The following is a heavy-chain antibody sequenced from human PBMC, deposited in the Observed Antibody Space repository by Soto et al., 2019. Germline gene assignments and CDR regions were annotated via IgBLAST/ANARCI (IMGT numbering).Heavy chain of an antibody. Sequence: EVQLVESGGGLVQPGGSLRLSCAASGFTFSSYWMHWVRQAPGKGLVWVSRINSDGSSTSYADSVKGRFTISRDNAKNPLYLQMNSLRAEDTAVYYCARASGYYYYYGMDVWGQGTTVTVSS. CDR2: INSDGSST. J-gene: IGHJ6*02. CDR1: GFTFSSYW. V-gene: IGHV3-74*01. CDR3: ARASGYYYYYGMDV.